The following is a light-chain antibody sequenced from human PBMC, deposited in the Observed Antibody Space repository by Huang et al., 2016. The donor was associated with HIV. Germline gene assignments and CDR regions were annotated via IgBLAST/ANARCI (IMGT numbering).Light chain of an antibody. J-gene: IGKJ2*01. CDR3: QQYDTWPPVSS. CDR2: GAS. Sequence: EVVMTQSPVTLSASPGEGVTLSCRASQTVNSNLAWYQQKPGQVPRLLIYGASNRATGIPARFTGSGSGTEFTLTINSLHSEDCAVYYCQQYDTWPPVSSFGQGTKLVTK. V-gene: IGKV3-15*01. CDR1: QTVNSN.